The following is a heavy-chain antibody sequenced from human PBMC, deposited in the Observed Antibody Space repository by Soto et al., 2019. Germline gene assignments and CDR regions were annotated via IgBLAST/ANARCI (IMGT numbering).Heavy chain of an antibody. Sequence: ASVKVSCKVSGYTLTEFSMHWVRQAPGKGLEWMGGFDPEDGETFYAQKFQGRVTMTEDTPTDTAYMELSSLRSEDTAVYYCASWKEVTDYYYYYGMDVWGQGTTVTVSS. CDR3: ASWKEVTDYYYYYGMDV. V-gene: IGHV1-24*01. D-gene: IGHD1-20*01. CDR1: GYTLTEFS. J-gene: IGHJ6*02. CDR2: FDPEDGET.